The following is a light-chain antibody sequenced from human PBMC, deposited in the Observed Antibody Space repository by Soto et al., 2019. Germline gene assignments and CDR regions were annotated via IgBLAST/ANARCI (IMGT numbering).Light chain of an antibody. Sequence: EIVLTQSPGTLSLSPGERATLSCSASQSVSSSYLAWYQQKPGQAPRLLIYGASSRATGIPDRFSGSGSGTDFTLTISRLEPEDFAMYYCHQYGISPPVTFGQGTRLEIK. CDR3: HQYGISPPVT. CDR1: QSVSSSY. CDR2: GAS. V-gene: IGKV3-20*01. J-gene: IGKJ5*01.